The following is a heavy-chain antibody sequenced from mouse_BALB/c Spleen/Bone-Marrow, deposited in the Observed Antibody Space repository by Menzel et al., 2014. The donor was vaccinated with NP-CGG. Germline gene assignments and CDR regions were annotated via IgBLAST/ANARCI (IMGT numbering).Heavy chain of an antibody. CDR1: GFDFSRYW. CDR2: INPDSSTI. D-gene: IGHD2-14*01. CDR3: ARLGYSGRFAY. J-gene: IGHJ3*01. Sequence: DVHLVESGGGRVQPGGSLKLSCAASGFDFSRYWMSWVRQAPGKGLEWIGEINPDSSTINYTPSLKDKFIISRDNAKNTLYLQMSKVRSEDTAIYYCARLGYSGRFAYWGQGTLVTVSA. V-gene: IGHV4-1*02.